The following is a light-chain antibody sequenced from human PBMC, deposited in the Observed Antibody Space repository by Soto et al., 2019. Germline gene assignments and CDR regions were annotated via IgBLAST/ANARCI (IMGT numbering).Light chain of an antibody. V-gene: IGKV2-24*01. CDR3: MQGTQSPWT. Sequence: DIVMTQTPLSSPVTLGQAASISCRSSQSLVHNDGNTYLSWFQQRPVQPPRLLIYKVSDRFSGVPDRFSGSWAETDFTLTISSVEAEDGVVYYCMQGTQSPWTFGQGTKVEIK. CDR1: QSLVHNDGNTY. J-gene: IGKJ1*01. CDR2: KVS.